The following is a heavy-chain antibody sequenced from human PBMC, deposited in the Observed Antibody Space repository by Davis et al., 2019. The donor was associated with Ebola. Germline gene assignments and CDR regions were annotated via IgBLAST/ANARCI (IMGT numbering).Heavy chain of an antibody. Sequence: GESLKISCAASGFTFSSYGMHWVRQAPGKGLEWVAVISYDGSNKYYADSVKGRFTISRDNSKNTLYLKMNSLRAEDTAVYYCQSYDYVWGSYDYWGQGTLVTVSS. D-gene: IGHD3-16*01. CDR1: GFTFSSYG. CDR2: ISYDGSNK. CDR3: QSYDYVWGSYDY. J-gene: IGHJ4*02. V-gene: IGHV3-30*03.